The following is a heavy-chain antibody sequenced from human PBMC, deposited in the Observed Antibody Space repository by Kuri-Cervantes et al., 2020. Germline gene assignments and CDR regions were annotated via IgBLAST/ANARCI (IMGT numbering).Heavy chain of an antibody. Sequence: LRLSCTVSGGSISSGGYYWGWIRQHPGKGLEWIGYIYYSGSTYYNPSLKSRVTISVDTSKNQFSLKLSSVTAADTAVYYCARATYYYGSGSYFYWGQGTLVTVSS. CDR3: ARATYYYGSGSYFY. D-gene: IGHD3-10*01. CDR2: IYYSGST. V-gene: IGHV4-31*02. CDR1: GGSISSGGYY. J-gene: IGHJ4*02.